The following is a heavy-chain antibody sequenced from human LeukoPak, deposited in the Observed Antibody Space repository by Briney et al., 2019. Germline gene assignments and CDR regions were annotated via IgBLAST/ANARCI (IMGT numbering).Heavy chain of an antibody. Sequence: ASVKVSCKASGYXFTGYYIHWVRQAPGQGLEWMGWINPNSGGTNYAQKFQGRVTMTRDTSISTAYMELSRLRSDDTAVYYCARAASIAARYYYYYGMDVWGQGTTVTVSS. D-gene: IGHD6-6*01. CDR1: GYXFTGYY. V-gene: IGHV1-2*02. CDR2: INPNSGGT. CDR3: ARAASIAARYYYYYGMDV. J-gene: IGHJ6*02.